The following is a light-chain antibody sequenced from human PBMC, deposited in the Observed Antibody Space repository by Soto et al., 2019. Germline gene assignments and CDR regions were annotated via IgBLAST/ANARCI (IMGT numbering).Light chain of an antibody. V-gene: IGKV1-27*01. CDR1: QDISNF. J-gene: IGKJ1*01. CDR3: QRYQSAPPT. Sequence: IQLTQSPSSLSASVGDRVTITCRASQDISNFVAWYQQKPGRVPKLLIFAASTLQSGVPPRFSGSGSGTHCTLSISSLQPEDVGTFYCQRYQSAPPTFGHGTRVEI. CDR2: AAS.